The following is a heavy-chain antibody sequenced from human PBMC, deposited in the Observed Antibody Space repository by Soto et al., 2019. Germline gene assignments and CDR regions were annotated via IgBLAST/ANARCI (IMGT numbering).Heavy chain of an antibody. CDR1: GGSISSYY. J-gene: IGHJ4*02. CDR2: IYYSGST. CDR3: ARYNWNYDFDY. D-gene: IGHD1-7*01. Sequence: PSETLSLTCTVSGGSISSYYWSWIRQPPGKGLEWIGYIYYSGSTNYNPSLKSRVTISVDTSKNQFSLKLSSVTAADTAVYYCARYNWNYDFDYWGQGTLVTVSS. V-gene: IGHV4-59*08.